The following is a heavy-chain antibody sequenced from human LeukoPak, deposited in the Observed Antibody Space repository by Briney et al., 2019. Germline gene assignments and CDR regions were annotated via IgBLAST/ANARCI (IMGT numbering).Heavy chain of an antibody. D-gene: IGHD3-16*01. CDR1: GFTFSNYA. J-gene: IGHJ4*02. CDR3: ARDGSYDYVWGSPDY. CDR2: ISYDANNK. V-gene: IGHV3-30*04. Sequence: QPGRSLRLSCAASGFTFSNYAMHWVRQAPGKGLEWVTLISYDANNKYYADSVKGRFTISRDNSKNTLYLQMNSLRAEDTAVYYCARDGSYDYVWGSPDYWGQGTLVTVSS.